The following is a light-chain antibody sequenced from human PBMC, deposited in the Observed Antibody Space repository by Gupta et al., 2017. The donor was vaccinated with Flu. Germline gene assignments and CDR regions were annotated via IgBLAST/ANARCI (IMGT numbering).Light chain of an antibody. J-gene: IGKJ4*01. CDR1: QSLGTY. Sequence: DIQMTQSPTSLSASVGDRVTISCRASQSLGTYFNWYQQKPGKAPKLLIYDASRVQSGVPSRFSGSGSGTEFTLTIRRRQREDFATYYFQQTRGPPFTFGGGTRLEIK. CDR2: DAS. CDR3: QQTRGPPFT. V-gene: IGKV1-39*01.